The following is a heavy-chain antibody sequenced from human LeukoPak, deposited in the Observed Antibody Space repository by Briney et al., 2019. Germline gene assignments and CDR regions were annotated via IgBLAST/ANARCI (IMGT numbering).Heavy chain of an antibody. V-gene: IGHV1-2*02. CDR2: INPNDGGT. Sequence: ASVKVSCKASGYTFSDYYIHWVLQAPGQGLEWMGWINPNDGGTNSAQKFQGRVTMTRDTSITTAYMELSSLTSDDTAVYYCARDPHGSDFWGQGTMVTVSP. CDR3: ARDPHGSDF. J-gene: IGHJ3*01. CDR1: GYTFSDYY.